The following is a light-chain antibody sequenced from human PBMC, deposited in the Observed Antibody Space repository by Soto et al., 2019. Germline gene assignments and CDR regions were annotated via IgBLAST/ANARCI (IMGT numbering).Light chain of an antibody. Sequence: DIQMTQSPSSLSASVGDRGTSPCRASQSISTYLNWYQQKPGQAPNLLIYAASSLQSGVPSRFSGSGSGTDFILTISSLQPEDFAIYYCQQSYSNPLTFGGGTKVDIK. V-gene: IGKV1-39*01. CDR3: QQSYSNPLT. J-gene: IGKJ4*01. CDR1: QSISTY. CDR2: AAS.